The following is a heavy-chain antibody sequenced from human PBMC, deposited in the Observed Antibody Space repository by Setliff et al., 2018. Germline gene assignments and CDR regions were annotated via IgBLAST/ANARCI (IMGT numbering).Heavy chain of an antibody. D-gene: IGHD2-2*01. Sequence: PSETLSLTCTVSGGSITSNGFYWGWIRQPPGKRLDWIGSISYSGRTKYNPSLKSRVTISVDTSKEQFSLKLTSVTAADTAVYYCARRPSYCSSAACDPFDYWGQGTLVTV. V-gene: IGHV4-39*01. CDR1: GGSITSNGFY. J-gene: IGHJ4*02. CDR3: ARRPSYCSSAACDPFDY. CDR2: ISYSGRT.